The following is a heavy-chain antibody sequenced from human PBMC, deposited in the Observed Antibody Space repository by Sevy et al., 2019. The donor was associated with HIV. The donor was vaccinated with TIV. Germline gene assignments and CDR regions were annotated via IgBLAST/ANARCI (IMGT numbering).Heavy chain of an antibody. CDR3: ARERVAVAAH. Sequence: GGSLRLSCAASGFTFSSYSMNWVRQAPRKGLEWVSSISSSRSYIYYADSVKGRFTISRDNAKNSLYLQMNSLRAEDTAVYYCARERVAVAAHWGQGTLVTVSS. V-gene: IGHV3-21*01. D-gene: IGHD6-19*01. J-gene: IGHJ4*02. CDR2: ISSSRSYI. CDR1: GFTFSSYS.